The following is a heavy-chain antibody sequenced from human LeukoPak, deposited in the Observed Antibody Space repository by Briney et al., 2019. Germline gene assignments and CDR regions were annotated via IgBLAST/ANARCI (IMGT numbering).Heavy chain of an antibody. J-gene: IGHJ3*02. Sequence: PSETLSLTCTVSGGSISSSSYYWGWIRQPPGKGLEWIGSIYYSGSTYYNPSLKSRVTISVDTSKNQFSLKLSSVTAADTAVYYCARLSVSLNAFDMWGQGTMVTVSS. V-gene: IGHV4-39*07. CDR3: ARLSVSLNAFDM. CDR1: GGSISSSSYY. CDR2: IYYSGST.